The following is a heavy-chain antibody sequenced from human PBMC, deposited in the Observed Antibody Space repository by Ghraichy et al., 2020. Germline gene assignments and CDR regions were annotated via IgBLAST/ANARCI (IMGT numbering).Heavy chain of an antibody. D-gene: IGHD3-3*01. CDR2: IYYSGST. CDR3: ARVPSITIFGVVIDWYFDY. Sequence: SETLSLTCTVSGGSISSYYWSWIRQPPGKGLEWIGYIYYSGSTNYNPSLKSRVTISVDTSKNQFSLKLSSVTAADTAVYYCARVPSITIFGVVIDWYFDYWGQGTLVTVSS. V-gene: IGHV4-59*01. J-gene: IGHJ4*02. CDR1: GGSISSYY.